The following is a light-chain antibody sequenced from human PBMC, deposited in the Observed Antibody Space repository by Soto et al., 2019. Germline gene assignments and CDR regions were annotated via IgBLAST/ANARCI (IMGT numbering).Light chain of an antibody. CDR2: GNN. CDR1: SSNIGAGYD. V-gene: IGLV1-40*01. CDR3: QSYDISLSGYV. Sequence: QLVLTQPPSGSGAPGQGVTISCTGSSSNIGAGYDVHWYQQLPGTAPKLLLYGNNNRPSGVPDRFSGSNSGTSASLAITGLQAEDEADYYCQSYDISLSGYVFGTGTKLTVL. J-gene: IGLJ1*01.